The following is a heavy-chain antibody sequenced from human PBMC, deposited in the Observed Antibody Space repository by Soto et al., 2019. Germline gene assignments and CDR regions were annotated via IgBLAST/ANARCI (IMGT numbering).Heavy chain of an antibody. Sequence: AGGSLRLSCAASGFTFSSYGMHWVRQAPGKGLEWVAVISYDGSNKYYADSVKGRFTISRDNSKNTLYLQMNSLRAEDTAVYYCAKDPMTTVTTSVTDFDYWGQGTLVTVSS. D-gene: IGHD4-17*01. CDR1: GFTFSSYG. CDR3: AKDPMTTVTTSVTDFDY. J-gene: IGHJ4*02. V-gene: IGHV3-30*18. CDR2: ISYDGSNK.